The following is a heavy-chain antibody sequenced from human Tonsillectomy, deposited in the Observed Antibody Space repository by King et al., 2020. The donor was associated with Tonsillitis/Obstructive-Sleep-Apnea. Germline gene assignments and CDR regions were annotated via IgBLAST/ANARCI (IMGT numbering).Heavy chain of an antibody. CDR1: GFTFSSYA. CDR2: ISGSGGST. Sequence: VQLVESGGGLVQPGGSLRLSCSASGFTFSSYAMSWVRQAPGKGLEWVSAISGSGGSTYYADSVKGRLTISRDNSKNTLYLQMNSLRAEDTAVYYCAKDRGSYSSAHYFDYWGQGTLVTVSS. D-gene: IGHD6-19*01. CDR3: AKDRGSYSSAHYFDY. J-gene: IGHJ4*02. V-gene: IGHV3-23*04.